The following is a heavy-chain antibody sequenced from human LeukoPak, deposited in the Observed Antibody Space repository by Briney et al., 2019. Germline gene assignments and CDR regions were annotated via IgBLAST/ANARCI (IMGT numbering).Heavy chain of an antibody. CDR3: ARRRNYYGSGSYYKGVGYFDY. CDR1: GGSISSYY. V-gene: IGHV4-59*08. CDR2: IYYSGST. J-gene: IGHJ4*02. Sequence: NPSETLSLTCTVSGGSISSYYWSWIRQPPGKGLEWIGYIYYSGSTNYNPSLKSRVTISVDTSKNQFSLKLSSVTAADTAVYYCARRRNYYGSGSYYKGVGYFDYWGQGTLVTVSS. D-gene: IGHD3-10*01.